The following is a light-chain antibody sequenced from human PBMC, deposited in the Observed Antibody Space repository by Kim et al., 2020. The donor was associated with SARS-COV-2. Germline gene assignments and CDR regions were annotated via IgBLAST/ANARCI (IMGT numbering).Light chain of an antibody. V-gene: IGKV1-5*03. CDR2: KAS. Sequence: DIQMTQSPSTLSAFVGDRVTITCRASESLNGWLAWYQQKPGKAPKLLIYKASTLESGVPSKFRGSGSGTEFTLTITSLQPDDSATYYCQHYNGYPITFGGGTKVDIK. CDR3: QHYNGYPIT. CDR1: ESLNGW. J-gene: IGKJ4*01.